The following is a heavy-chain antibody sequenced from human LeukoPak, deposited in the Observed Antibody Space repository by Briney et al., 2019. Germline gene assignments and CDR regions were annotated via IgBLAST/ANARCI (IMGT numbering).Heavy chain of an antibody. D-gene: IGHD3-22*01. Sequence: PSETLSLTCAVYGGSFSGYYWSWIRQPPGKGLEWIGEINHSGSTNYNPSLKSRVTISVDTSKNQFSLKLSSVTAADTAVYYCAREGLLRYYYDPHYYGMDVWGQGTTVTVSS. CDR3: AREGLLRYYYDPHYYGMDV. V-gene: IGHV4-34*01. CDR1: GGSFSGYY. J-gene: IGHJ6*02. CDR2: INHSGST.